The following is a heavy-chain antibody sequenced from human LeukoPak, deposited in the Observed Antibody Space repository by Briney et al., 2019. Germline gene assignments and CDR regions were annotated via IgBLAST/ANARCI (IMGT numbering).Heavy chain of an antibody. CDR1: GYTFTGYY. D-gene: IGHD5/OR15-5a*01. CDR3: ARDIMSTDWYFDL. Sequence: ASVKVSCKASGYTFTGYYMHWVRQAPGQGLEWMGWINPNSGGTTYAQRFQGRVTMTRDTSISTVYMELSRLRSDDTAVYYCARDIMSTDWYFDLWGRGTLVTVSS. V-gene: IGHV1-2*02. CDR2: INPNSGGT. J-gene: IGHJ2*01.